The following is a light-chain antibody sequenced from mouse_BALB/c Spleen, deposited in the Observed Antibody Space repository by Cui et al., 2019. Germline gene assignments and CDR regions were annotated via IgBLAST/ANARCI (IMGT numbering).Light chain of an antibody. V-gene: IGKV4-57*01. Sequence: QIVLTQSPAIMSASPGEKVTITCSASPSVSYMHWFQQKPGTSPKLWIYSTSNLTSGVPARFSGSGSGTSYSLTSSRMEAEDAATYYCQQRSSYPFTFGSGTKLEIK. CDR1: PSVSY. CDR2: STS. J-gene: IGKJ4*01. CDR3: QQRSSYPFT.